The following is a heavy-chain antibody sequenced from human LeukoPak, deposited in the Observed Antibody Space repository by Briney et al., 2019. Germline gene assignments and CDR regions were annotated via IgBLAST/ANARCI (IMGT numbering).Heavy chain of an antibody. CDR2: IWYDGSNK. V-gene: IGHV3-33*06. CDR3: AKTSSGWYDLDY. D-gene: IGHD6-19*01. J-gene: IGHJ4*02. Sequence: GGSMRLSCAASGFTFSSYGMHWVRQAPAKGPEWAAVIWYDGSNKYYADSVKGRFTISRDNSKNTPYLQMNSLRAEDTAVYYCAKTSSGWYDLDYWGQGTLVTVSS. CDR1: GFTFSSYG.